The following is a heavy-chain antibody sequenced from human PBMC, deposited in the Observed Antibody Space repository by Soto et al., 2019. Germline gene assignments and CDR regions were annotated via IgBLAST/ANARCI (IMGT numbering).Heavy chain of an antibody. CDR2: IVTLFGTT. J-gene: IGHJ5*02. CDR3: AKSSGRSWYNWFDP. V-gene: IGHV1-69*01. CDR1: GGNFTSYA. D-gene: IGHD6-13*01. Sequence: QVQLVQSGAEVKKPWSSVKVSCKASGGNFTSYAISCVRQAPGQGLEFMGGIVTLFGTTNYAHKFRGRVTVTADESTRTVYMEKSSRRSEDTAVYYCAKSSGRSWYNWFDPWGQGNLVTVS.